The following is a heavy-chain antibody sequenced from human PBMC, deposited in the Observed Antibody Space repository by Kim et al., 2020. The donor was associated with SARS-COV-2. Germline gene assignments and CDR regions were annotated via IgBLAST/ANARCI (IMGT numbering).Heavy chain of an antibody. D-gene: IGHD3-22*01. V-gene: IGHV4-59*08. CDR2: IYYSGST. Sequence: SETLSLTCTVSGGSISSYYWSWIRQPPGKGLEWIGYIYYSGSTNYNPSLKSRVTISVDTSKNQFSLKLSSVTAADTAVYYCARGSANYDSSGYYYDYWGQGTLVTVSS. CDR3: ARGSANYDSSGYYYDY. CDR1: GGSISSYY. J-gene: IGHJ4*02.